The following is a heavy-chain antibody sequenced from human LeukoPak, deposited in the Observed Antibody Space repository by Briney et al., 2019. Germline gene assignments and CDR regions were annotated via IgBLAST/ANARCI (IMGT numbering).Heavy chain of an antibody. Sequence: ASVKVSCKVSGYTLTELSMHWVRQAPGKGLEWMGGFDPEDGETIYAQKFQGRVTMTEDTSTDTAYMELSSLRSEDTAVYYCATAIIDIAAAGTNWFDPWGQRTLVTVSS. CDR1: GYTLTELS. V-gene: IGHV1-24*01. CDR3: ATAIIDIAAAGTNWFDP. D-gene: IGHD6-13*01. CDR2: FDPEDGET. J-gene: IGHJ5*02.